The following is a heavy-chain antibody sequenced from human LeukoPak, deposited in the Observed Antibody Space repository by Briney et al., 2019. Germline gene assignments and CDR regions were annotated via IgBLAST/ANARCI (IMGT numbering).Heavy chain of an antibody. J-gene: IGHJ4*02. CDR1: GGSISSSNW. CDR3: ARGRVSWGFLIARYYFDY. V-gene: IGHV4-4*02. CDR2: IYHSGST. D-gene: IGHD6-6*01. Sequence: SETLSLTCAVSGGSISSSNWWSWVRQPPGKGLEWIGEIYHSGSTNYNPSLKSRVTISVDTSKNQFSLKLSSVTAADTAVYYCARGRVSWGFLIARYYFDYWGQGTLVTVSS.